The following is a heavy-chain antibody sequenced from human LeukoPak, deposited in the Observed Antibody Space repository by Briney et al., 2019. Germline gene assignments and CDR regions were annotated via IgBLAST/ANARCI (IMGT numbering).Heavy chain of an antibody. V-gene: IGHV3-48*03. CDR2: ISSSGSTI. CDR3: ARVFCSGGSCADY. J-gene: IGHJ4*02. D-gene: IGHD2-15*01. CDR1: GFTFSSYE. Sequence: GGALRVSCAASGFTFSSYEMNWVRQAPGKGLERVSYISSSGSTIYYADSVKGRFTISRDNAKNSLYLQMNSLRAEDTAVYYCARVFCSGGSCADYWGQGTLVTVSS.